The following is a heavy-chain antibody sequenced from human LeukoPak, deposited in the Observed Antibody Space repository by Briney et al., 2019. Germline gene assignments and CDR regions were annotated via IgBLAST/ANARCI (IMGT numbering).Heavy chain of an antibody. Sequence: GGSLRLSCAASGFTFDDYAMHWVRQAPGKGLEWVSGISWNSGSIGYADSVKGRFTISRDNAKNSLYLQMNSLRAEDTALYYCAKDLAAINTYYYYAMDVWGQGTTVTVSS. CDR2: ISWNSGSI. D-gene: IGHD2-2*02. CDR3: AKDLAAINTYYYYAMDV. V-gene: IGHV3-9*01. CDR1: GFTFDDYA. J-gene: IGHJ6*02.